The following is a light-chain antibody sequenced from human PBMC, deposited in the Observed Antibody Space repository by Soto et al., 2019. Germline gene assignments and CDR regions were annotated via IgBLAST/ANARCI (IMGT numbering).Light chain of an antibody. J-gene: IGKJ5*01. V-gene: IGKV3-15*01. CDR2: GAS. CDR3: QQHNHWPPIT. CDR1: QSVSSSY. Sequence: IVLTHSPGARASSPGGGGTLSCSASQSVSSSYLAWYQQKPGQAHRLLIYGASTRATGIPARFSGSGSGTEFTLTISSLQSEDFAVYYCQQHNHWPPITFGQGTQLEIK.